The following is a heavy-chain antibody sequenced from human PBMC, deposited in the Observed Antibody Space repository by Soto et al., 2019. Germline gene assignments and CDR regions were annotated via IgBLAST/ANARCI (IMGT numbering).Heavy chain of an antibody. CDR1: GGSISSGGYY. V-gene: IGHV4-31*03. CDR3: ARDRQTSWRYYYYGMDV. Sequence: SETLSLTCTVSGGSISSGGYYWSWIRQHPGKGLAWIGYIYYSGSSYHNPSLKSRVTISVDTSKNQFSLKLSSVTAADTAVYYCARDRQTSWRYYYYGMDVWGQGTTVTVAS. CDR2: IYYSGSS. J-gene: IGHJ6*02.